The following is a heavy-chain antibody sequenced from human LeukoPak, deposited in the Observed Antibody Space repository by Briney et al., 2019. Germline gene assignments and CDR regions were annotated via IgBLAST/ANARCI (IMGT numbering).Heavy chain of an antibody. CDR2: MNPNSGDT. J-gene: IGHJ4*02. V-gene: IGHV1-2*02. CDR1: GYTFTGCY. D-gene: IGHD6-19*01. CDR3: ARDLGSGWIIVDY. Sequence: ASVKVSCKASGYTFTGCYMHWVRQAPGQGLEWMGWMNPNSGDTNSAQRFQGRVTLTRDTSISTAYLELSSLRSDDTAIYYCARDLGSGWIIVDYWGQGTLVTVSS.